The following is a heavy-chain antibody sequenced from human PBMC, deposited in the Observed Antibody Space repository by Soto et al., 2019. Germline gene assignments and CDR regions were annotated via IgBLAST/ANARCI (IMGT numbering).Heavy chain of an antibody. CDR1: EFAFRNYA. J-gene: IGHJ6*03. D-gene: IGHD3-22*01. CDR2: VWFDGSNR. V-gene: IGHV3-33*01. Sequence: PGGSLRLSCVASEFAFRNYAMHWVRQAPGKGLEWVATVWFDGSNRYYGDAVKGRFTISRDNSKNTLFLQMNNLRAEDTAVYHCARDGFEKTDSSEFYYYYYMGVWGTGTTGTVCS. CDR3: ARDGFEKTDSSEFYYYYYMGV.